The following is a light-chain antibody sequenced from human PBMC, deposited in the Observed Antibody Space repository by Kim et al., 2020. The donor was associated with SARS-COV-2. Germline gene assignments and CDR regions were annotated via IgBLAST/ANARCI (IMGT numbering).Light chain of an antibody. CDR2: DVS. Sequence: AIQLTQSPSSLSASVGDRVTIACRASQGTSSAVAWYQQKPGSAPKGLIYDVSTLASGVPSRFSGSGSGTEFTLTISSLQPEDFATYFCLQFNNYLITFGGGTRVEIK. J-gene: IGKJ4*01. CDR1: QGTSSA. CDR3: LQFNNYLIT. V-gene: IGKV1D-13*01.